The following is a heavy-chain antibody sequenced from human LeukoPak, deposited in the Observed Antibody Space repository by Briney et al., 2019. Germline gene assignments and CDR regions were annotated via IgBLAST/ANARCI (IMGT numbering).Heavy chain of an antibody. Sequence: ASVKVSCKASGYTFTSYGISWVRQAPGQGLEWMGWISAYNGNTNYAQKLQGRVTMTTDTSTSTAYMELSSLRSEDTAVYYCAKGGEYYYDSSGYYDHFDYWGQGTLVTVSS. J-gene: IGHJ4*02. CDR1: GYTFTSYG. V-gene: IGHV1-18*01. D-gene: IGHD3-22*01. CDR2: ISAYNGNT. CDR3: AKGGEYYYDSSGYYDHFDY.